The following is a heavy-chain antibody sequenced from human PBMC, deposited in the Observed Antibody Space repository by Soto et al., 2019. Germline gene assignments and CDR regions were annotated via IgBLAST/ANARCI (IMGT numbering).Heavy chain of an antibody. J-gene: IGHJ4*02. CDR1: GYTFTSYY. D-gene: IGHD3-3*01. Sequence: QVQLVQSGAEVKKPGASVKVSCKASGYTFTSYYMHWVRQAPGQGLELMGIINPSGGSTSYAQKFQGRVTMTRDTSTSTVYMELSSLRSEDTAVYYCARDPLRITIFGVARNFDYWGQGTLVTVSS. CDR2: INPSGGST. CDR3: ARDPLRITIFGVARNFDY. V-gene: IGHV1-46*01.